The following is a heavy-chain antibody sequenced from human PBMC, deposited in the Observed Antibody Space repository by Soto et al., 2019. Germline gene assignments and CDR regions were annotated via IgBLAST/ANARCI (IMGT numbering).Heavy chain of an antibody. Sequence: SQTLSLTCVISGDSVSTNSATWNWIRQSPSRGLEWLGRTYLRSKWHNEYAVSVKSRIAIRPDTSENLFSLQLSSVTPEDTAVYFCARAAVAFDAFDLWGQGTVVTVSS. CDR1: GDSVSTNSAT. V-gene: IGHV6-1*01. D-gene: IGHD2-15*01. J-gene: IGHJ3*01. CDR3: ARAAVAFDAFDL. CDR2: TYLRSKWHN.